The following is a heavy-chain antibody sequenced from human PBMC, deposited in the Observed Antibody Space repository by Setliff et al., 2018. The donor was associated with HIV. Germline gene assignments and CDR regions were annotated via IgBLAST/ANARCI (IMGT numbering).Heavy chain of an antibody. Sequence: SETLSLTCIVSGASISSNTWSWIRQAPGKGLQWIGFIYNSVTTNYNPSPKSRVTISLDTSKNQFSLKLTSVTAADTAVYYCARRGTSSNWFGPWGQGTLVTVSS. CDR3: ARRGTSSNWFGP. J-gene: IGHJ5*02. D-gene: IGHD2-2*01. CDR1: GASISSNT. V-gene: IGHV4-59*01. CDR2: IYNSVTT.